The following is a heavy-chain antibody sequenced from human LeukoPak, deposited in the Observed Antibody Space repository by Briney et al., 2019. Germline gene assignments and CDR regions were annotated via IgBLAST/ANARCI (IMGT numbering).Heavy chain of an antibody. CDR2: IKQDGSEK. Sequence: GGSLRLSCAASGFTSSSYWMSWVRQDPGKGLEWVANIKQDGSEKYYVDSVKGRFTISRDNAKNSLYLQMNSLRAEDTAVYYCARADWSAGDYYYYYGMDVWGKGTTVTVSS. CDR1: GFTSSSYW. CDR3: ARADWSAGDYYYYYGMDV. D-gene: IGHD3-9*01. V-gene: IGHV3-7*03. J-gene: IGHJ6*04.